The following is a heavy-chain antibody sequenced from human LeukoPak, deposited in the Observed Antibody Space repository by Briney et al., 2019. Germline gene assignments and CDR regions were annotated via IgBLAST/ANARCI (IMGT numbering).Heavy chain of an antibody. CDR1: GFTFSSYD. Sequence: GGSLKLSCAASGFTFSSYDMHWVRQAAGKRLEWVSAIGTSGYTYYPGSVKGRFTISRENAKNSLYLQMNGLRAGDTAVYYCVRDLVLYGERHKYGMDVWGQGTTVTVSS. J-gene: IGHJ6*02. D-gene: IGHD2-8*01. V-gene: IGHV3-13*01. CDR2: IGTSGYT. CDR3: VRDLVLYGERHKYGMDV.